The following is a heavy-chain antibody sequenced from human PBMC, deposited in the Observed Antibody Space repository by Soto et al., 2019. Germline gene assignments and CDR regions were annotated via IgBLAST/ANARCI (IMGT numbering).Heavy chain of an antibody. D-gene: IGHD6-6*01. CDR1: GFTLSSYT. Sequence: GGSLRSSCQASGFTLSSYTMTWVAQAPGKGLEWVSSFISGSSSFNNPASVKGRFTISRENAKNSLYLQMNSLRAEDTAVYYCARTAPTPYSSSSVVDYYYYMDVWGKGTTVTVSS. CDR2: FISGSSSF. V-gene: IGHV3-21*01. J-gene: IGHJ6*03. CDR3: ARTAPTPYSSSSVVDYYYYMDV.